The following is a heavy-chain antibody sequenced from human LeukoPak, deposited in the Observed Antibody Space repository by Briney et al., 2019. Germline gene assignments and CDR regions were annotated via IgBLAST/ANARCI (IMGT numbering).Heavy chain of an antibody. Sequence: SETLSLTCTVSGGSISSHYWSWIRQPPRKGLEWIGYIYYSGSTNYNPSLKSRVTISVDTSKNQFSLKLSSVTAADTAVYYCARVTTARPYYYYYYMDVWGKGTTVTVSS. D-gene: IGHD6-6*01. CDR1: GGSISSHY. CDR2: IYYSGST. CDR3: ARVTTARPYYYYYYMDV. V-gene: IGHV4-59*11. J-gene: IGHJ6*03.